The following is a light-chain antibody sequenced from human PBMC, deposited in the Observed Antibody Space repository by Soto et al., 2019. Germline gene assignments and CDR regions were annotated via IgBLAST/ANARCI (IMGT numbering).Light chain of an antibody. CDR1: SSDIGSYNY. CDR2: EVS. CDR3: SSYRRNRDVV. J-gene: IGLJ2*01. V-gene: IGLV2-14*01. Sequence: QPVLAQPASVSGSPGQSITISCTGTSSDIGSYNYVSWYQQHPGKAPKLVLYEVSNRPSGISNRFSGSKSGNTASLTISGLQAEDEADYYCSSYRRNRDVVFGGGTKVTVL.